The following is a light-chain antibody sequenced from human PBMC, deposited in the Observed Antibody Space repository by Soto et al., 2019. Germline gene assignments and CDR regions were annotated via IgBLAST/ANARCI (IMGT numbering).Light chain of an antibody. V-gene: IGKV3-20*01. CDR2: GAF. CDR3: QQYGSSPRT. J-gene: IGKJ1*01. CDR1: QSVSSNY. Sequence: EIVLAQSPGTLSLSTGERATFSCRTSQSVSSNYLAWYQQKPGQAPRLLIYGAFKRATGIPDRFSGSGSGTDFTLTISRMEPEDFAVYCCQQYGSSPRTFGQGTKVDIK.